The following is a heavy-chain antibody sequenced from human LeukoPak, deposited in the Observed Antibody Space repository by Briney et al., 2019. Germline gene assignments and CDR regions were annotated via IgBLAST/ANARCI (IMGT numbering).Heavy chain of an antibody. D-gene: IGHD3-22*01. J-gene: IGHJ4*02. Sequence: SETLSLTCTVSGGSISSSSYYWGWVRQPPGKGLEWVGSIYYSGSTYYNPSLKSRVTISVDTSKNQFSLNLSSVTAADTAVYYCARLYYDSSGYYQICYFDYWGQGTLVTVSS. V-gene: IGHV4-39*01. CDR2: IYYSGST. CDR1: GGSISSSSYY. CDR3: ARLYYDSSGYYQICYFDY.